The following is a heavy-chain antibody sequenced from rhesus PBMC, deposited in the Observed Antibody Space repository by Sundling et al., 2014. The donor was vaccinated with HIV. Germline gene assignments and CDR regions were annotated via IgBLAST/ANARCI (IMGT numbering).Heavy chain of an antibody. CDR2: INTGGDKT. CDR1: GLTLSIYY. V-gene: IGHV3-8*01. CDR3: AKEYSGRLDALDF. J-gene: IGHJ3*01. D-gene: IGHD6-25*01. Sequence: EVQLVESGGGLVQPGGSLRLSCKGSGLTLSIYYMYWVRQAPGKGLEWVSSINTGGDKTWYTDSVKGRFTISKENAKNTLYLQMDSLRPEDTAVYYCAKEYSGRLDALDFWGQGLRVTVSS.